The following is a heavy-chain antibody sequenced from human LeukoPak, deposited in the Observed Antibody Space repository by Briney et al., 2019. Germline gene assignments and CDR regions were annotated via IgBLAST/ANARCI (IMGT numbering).Heavy chain of an antibody. CDR3: AKDGVVVVPAAIPPDY. V-gene: IGHV3-53*01. CDR1: GFTVSSNY. Sequence: GGSLRLSCAASGFTVSSNYMSWVRQAPGKGLEWVSIIYNGGSTYYGDSVKGRFTISRDNSKNTLYLQMNSLRAEDTAVYHCAKDGVVVVPAAIPPDYWGQGTLVTVSS. D-gene: IGHD2-2*02. J-gene: IGHJ4*02. CDR2: IYNGGST.